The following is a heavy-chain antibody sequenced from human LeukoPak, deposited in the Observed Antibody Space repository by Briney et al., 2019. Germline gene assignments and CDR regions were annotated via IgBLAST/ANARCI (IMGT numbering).Heavy chain of an antibody. CDR1: GVSITHY. Sequence: PSETLSLTCTVSGVSITHYWGWIRQPPGKGLEWIGSFYYSGNTYYNSSLESRVTISVDTSKNQFSLKLTSVTAADTAIYYCARQWDIVATWGRWFDPWGQGILVIVSS. CDR3: ARQWDIVATWGRWFDP. D-gene: IGHD5-12*01. J-gene: IGHJ5*02. CDR2: FYYSGNT. V-gene: IGHV4-39*01.